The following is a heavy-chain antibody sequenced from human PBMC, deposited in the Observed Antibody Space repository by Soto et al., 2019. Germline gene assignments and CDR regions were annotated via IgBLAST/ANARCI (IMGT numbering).Heavy chain of an antibody. D-gene: IGHD1-26*01. J-gene: IGHJ4*02. CDR2: TTNTGGDK. CDR3: AKASGESYPWSRVFDF. Sequence: EVQLLVSGGGLVQPGGSVRLSCAVSGFTFSNYAMNWVRQTPGGGLEWVSTTTNTGGDKIYADSVKGRFTISRDNSKNTLFLQMNNQRVEDTATYYCAKASGESYPWSRVFDFWGRGTLVTVSS. CDR1: GFTFSNYA. V-gene: IGHV3-23*01.